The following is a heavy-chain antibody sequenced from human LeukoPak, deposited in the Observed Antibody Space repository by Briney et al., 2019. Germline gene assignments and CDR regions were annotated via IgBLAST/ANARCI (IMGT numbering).Heavy chain of an antibody. Sequence: QPGGSLRLSCAASGFTFSSYGMHWVRQAPGKGLEWVAVTWYGGSNKYYADSVKGRFTISRDNSKNTLYLQMNSLRAEDTAVYYCAKNAVAVKLGDYYYMDVWGKGTTVTVSS. CDR2: TWYGGSNK. V-gene: IGHV3-30*02. D-gene: IGHD6-19*01. J-gene: IGHJ6*03. CDR3: AKNAVAVKLGDYYYMDV. CDR1: GFTFSSYG.